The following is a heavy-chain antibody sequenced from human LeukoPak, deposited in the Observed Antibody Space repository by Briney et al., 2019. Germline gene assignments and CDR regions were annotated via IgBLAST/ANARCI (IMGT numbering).Heavy chain of an antibody. CDR2: IYYSGT. CDR3: ARRESSSWYFVDY. V-gene: IGHV4-39*01. J-gene: IGHJ4*02. Sequence: PSETLSLTCTFSGVSISSDGYYWGWVRQPPGKGLEWIGTIYYSGTYYNPSLKSRVTVSIDTSKNQFSLKLSSVTAADTAVYYCARRESSSWYFVDYWGQGTLVTVSS. CDR1: GVSISSDGYY. D-gene: IGHD6-13*01.